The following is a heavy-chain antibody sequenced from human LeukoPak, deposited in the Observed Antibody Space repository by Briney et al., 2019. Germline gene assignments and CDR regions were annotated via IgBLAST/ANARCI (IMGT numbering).Heavy chain of an antibody. J-gene: IGHJ3*02. CDR1: GGTFSSYA. Sequence: ASVKVSCKASGGTFSSYAISWVRQAPGQGLEWMGRIIPIFGTANYAQKFQGRVTITADESTSTAYMELSSLRSEDTAVYYCATGYCSSTSCYVDAFDIWGQGTMVTVSS. V-gene: IGHV1-69*13. CDR2: IIPIFGTA. D-gene: IGHD2-2*01. CDR3: ATGYCSSTSCYVDAFDI.